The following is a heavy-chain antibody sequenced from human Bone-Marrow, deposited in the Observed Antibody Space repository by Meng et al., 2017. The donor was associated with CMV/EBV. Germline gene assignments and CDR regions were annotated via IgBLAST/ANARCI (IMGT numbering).Heavy chain of an antibody. J-gene: IGHJ6*02. Sequence: LSLTCAASGFTFSSYSMNWVRQAPGKGLEWVSYISRSGSTIYYTDSVKARFTISRDNAKNSLYLQMNSLRAEDTAVYYCARDYPRGYSNYVGCMDVWGQGTTVTVSS. D-gene: IGHD4-11*01. V-gene: IGHV3-48*04. CDR3: ARDYPRGYSNYVGCMDV. CDR1: GFTFSSYS. CDR2: ISRSGSTI.